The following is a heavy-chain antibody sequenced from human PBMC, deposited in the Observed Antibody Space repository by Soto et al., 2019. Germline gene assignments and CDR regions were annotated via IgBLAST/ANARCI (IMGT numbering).Heavy chain of an antibody. J-gene: IGHJ6*02. CDR2: ISPYNGNT. CDR1: GYTFTSYG. D-gene: IGHD3-10*01. Sequence: ASVKVSCKASGYTFTSYGISWVRQAPGQGLEWMGRISPYNGNTNYAQKLQGRVTITADKSTSTAYMELSSLRSEDTAVYYCATAPGVRGVTQYYYYGMHVSGQATTVTVSS. CDR3: ATAPGVRGVTQYYYYGMHV. V-gene: IGHV1-18*01.